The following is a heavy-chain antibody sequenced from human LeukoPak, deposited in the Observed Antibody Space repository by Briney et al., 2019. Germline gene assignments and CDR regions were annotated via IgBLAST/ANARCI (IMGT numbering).Heavy chain of an antibody. CDR2: TSGSGVNS. D-gene: IGHD5-12*01. CDR1: GFTFSTYW. J-gene: IGHJ4*02. Sequence: PGGSLRLSCAASGFTFSTYWTAWVRQAPGKGLEWVAATSGSGVNSYYADSVRGRFTISRDNSQNTLYLQMDSLRAEDTALYYCAKEYSGYDFDYWGQGTLVTVSS. CDR3: AKEYSGYDFDY. V-gene: IGHV3-23*01.